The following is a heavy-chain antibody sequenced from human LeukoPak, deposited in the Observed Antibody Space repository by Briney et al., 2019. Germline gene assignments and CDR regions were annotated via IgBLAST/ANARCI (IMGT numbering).Heavy chain of an antibody. CDR3: ARSRYSYGYDYYYYYGMDI. Sequence: GASLKISCKGSGYRFTSYWIGWVRQMPGKGLEWMGIIYPGDSDTRYSPSFQGQVTISAAKSISTAYLQWSSLKASDTAMYYCARSRYSYGYDYYYYYGMDIWGQGTTVTVSS. J-gene: IGHJ6*02. CDR2: IYPGDSDT. D-gene: IGHD5-18*01. V-gene: IGHV5-51*01. CDR1: GYRFTSYW.